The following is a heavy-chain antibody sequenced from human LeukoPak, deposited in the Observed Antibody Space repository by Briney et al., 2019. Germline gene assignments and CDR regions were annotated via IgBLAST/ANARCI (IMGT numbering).Heavy chain of an antibody. J-gene: IGHJ3*01. V-gene: IGHV3-7*01. D-gene: IGHD2-8*01. CDR2: INQYGNEK. CDR3: ARVVLRSFDV. CDR1: GFTFSSYE. Sequence: GGSLRLSCAASGFTFSSYEMNWVRQAPGKGLEWVANINQYGNEKYYVDSVKGRFTISRDNAKNSLYLQMNSLRADDTAVYFCARVVLRSFDVWGQGTMVTVSS.